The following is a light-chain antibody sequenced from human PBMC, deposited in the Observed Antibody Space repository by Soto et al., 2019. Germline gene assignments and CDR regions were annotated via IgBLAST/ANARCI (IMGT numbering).Light chain of an antibody. V-gene: IGKV1-5*01. CDR3: QQYNSYPWT. J-gene: IGKJ1*01. CDR2: DAS. Sequence: DIQMTQSPSTLSASVGDRVTLTCRASQSISSWLAWYQQKPGKAPKLLIYDASSLESGVPSRFSGSGSGTEITLTISSLQPDDFATYYCQQYNSYPWTFGQGTKVDIK. CDR1: QSISSW.